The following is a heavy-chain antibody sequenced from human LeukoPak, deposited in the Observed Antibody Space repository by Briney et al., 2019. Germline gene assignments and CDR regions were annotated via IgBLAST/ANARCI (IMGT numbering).Heavy chain of an antibody. CDR2: IYPGDSDT. J-gene: IGHJ4*02. D-gene: IGHD6-19*01. CDR3: AWSVSGATFDY. CDR1: GYSFTTYW. Sequence: GESLKIPCKGSGYSFTTYWIAWVRQTPGKGLEWMGIIYPGDSDTRYSPSFQGQVTISADKSMRVAYLQWTSLKASDTAVYCCAWSVSGATFDYWGQGTLVTVSS. V-gene: IGHV5-51*01.